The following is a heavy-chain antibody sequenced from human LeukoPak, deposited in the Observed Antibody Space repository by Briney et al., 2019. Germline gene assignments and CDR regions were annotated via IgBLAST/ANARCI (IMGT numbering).Heavy chain of an antibody. CDR3: AKVSRGIVVDYMDV. V-gene: IGHV3-53*01. D-gene: IGHD2-2*01. J-gene: IGHJ6*03. Sequence: PGGSLRLSCAASGFTVSSNYMSWVRQAPGKGLEWVSVIYSGGSTYYADSVKGRFTISRDNSKNTLYLQMNSLRAEDTAVYYCAKVSRGIVVDYMDVWGKGTTVTVSS. CDR2: IYSGGST. CDR1: GFTVSSNY.